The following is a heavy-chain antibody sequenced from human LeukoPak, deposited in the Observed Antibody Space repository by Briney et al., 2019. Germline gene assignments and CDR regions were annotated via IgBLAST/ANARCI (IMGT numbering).Heavy chain of an antibody. CDR3: ARGYYDFWSGYPYYFDY. J-gene: IGHJ4*02. V-gene: IGHV1-24*01. CDR2: FDPEDGET. CDR1: GYTLTELS. Sequence: ASVKVSCKVSGYTLTELSMHWVRQAPGKGLEWMGGFDPEDGETIYAQKFQGRVTMTEDTSTDTAYMELSSLRSDDTAVYYCARGYYDFWSGYPYYFDYWGQGTLVTVSS. D-gene: IGHD3-3*01.